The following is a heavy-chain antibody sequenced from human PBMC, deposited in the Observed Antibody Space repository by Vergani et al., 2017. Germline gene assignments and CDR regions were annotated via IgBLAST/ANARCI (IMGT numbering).Heavy chain of an antibody. D-gene: IGHD2-21*02. CDR2: LSTTGGA. CDR3: AGDTHCWQRADR. J-gene: IGHJ5*02. V-gene: IGHV4-59*02. Sequence: QAQLQESGPGLVKPSETLSLTCHVFGVSVTDYNCNWIRQAPGKGLEWIGSLSTTGGATHASHNPSLKSRVSKSVDTSKSQFSLRLTSVTAADSAIYYCAGDTHCWQRADRWGQGLLVSVSS. CDR1: GVSVTDYN.